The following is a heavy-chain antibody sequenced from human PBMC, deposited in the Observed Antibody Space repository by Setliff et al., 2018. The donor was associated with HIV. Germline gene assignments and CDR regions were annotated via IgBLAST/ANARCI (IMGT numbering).Heavy chain of an antibody. V-gene: IGHV4-4*02. CDR3: AGARFWSGYYTGDNYYYMDV. J-gene: IGHJ6*03. CDR1: GGSISSSNW. CDR2: IYYSGST. Sequence: PSETLSLTCAVSGGSISSSNWWSWVRQPPGKGLEWIGEIYYSGSTYYNPSFKRRLSISVDTSKNQFSLKLSSVTAADTAVYYCAGARFWSGYYTGDNYYYMDVRGKGTTVTVSS. D-gene: IGHD3-3*01.